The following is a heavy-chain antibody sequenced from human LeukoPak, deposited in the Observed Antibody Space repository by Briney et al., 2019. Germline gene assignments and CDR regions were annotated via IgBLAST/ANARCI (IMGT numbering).Heavy chain of an antibody. D-gene: IGHD6-13*01. Sequence: GGSLRLSCAASGFTFSSYAMHWVRQAPGKGLEWVAVISYDGSNKYYADSVKGRFTISRDNSKNTLYLQMNSLRAEDTAVYYRAKSSIAAAGDYYYFDYWDQGTLVTVSS. CDR1: GFTFSSYA. V-gene: IGHV3-30*04. CDR3: AKSSIAAAGDYYYFDY. J-gene: IGHJ4*02. CDR2: ISYDGSNK.